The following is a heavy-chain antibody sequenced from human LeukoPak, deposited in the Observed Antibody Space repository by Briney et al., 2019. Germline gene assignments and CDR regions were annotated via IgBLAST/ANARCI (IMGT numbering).Heavy chain of an antibody. Sequence: PGGSLRLSCAASGFTFSSYGMHWVRQAPCKGLEWVAFIRYDGSNKYYADSVKGRFTISRDNSKNTLYLQMNSLRAEDTAVYYCAKDRSSLWGRSGYLPPDYWGQGTLVTVSS. CDR1: GFTFSSYG. V-gene: IGHV3-30*02. J-gene: IGHJ4*02. CDR3: AKDRSSLWGRSGYLPPDY. CDR2: IRYDGSNK. D-gene: IGHD3-3*01.